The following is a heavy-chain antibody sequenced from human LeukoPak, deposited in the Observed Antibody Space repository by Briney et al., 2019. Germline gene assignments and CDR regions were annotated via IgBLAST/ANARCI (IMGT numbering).Heavy chain of an antibody. J-gene: IGHJ4*02. D-gene: IGHD5-18*01. CDR2: INPDSGGT. CDR3: ARGDTARVSYHFDY. Sequence: ASVKLSCKAAGYTVTAYDIHWVRQAPGQGLEWMGGINPDSGGTNYAQKFQGKVTMTRDTSISTAYMELRRLRSDDTAVYYCARGDTARVSYHFDYWGQGTLVTVSS. V-gene: IGHV1-2*02. CDR1: GYTVTAYD.